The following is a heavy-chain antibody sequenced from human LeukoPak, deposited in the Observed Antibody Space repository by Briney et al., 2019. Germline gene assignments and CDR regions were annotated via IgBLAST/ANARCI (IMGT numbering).Heavy chain of an antibody. CDR2: IHYSGSP. J-gene: IGHJ5*02. V-gene: IGHV4-59*08. CDR1: GGSNY. CDR3: ARHSNWNGGVDWFDP. D-gene: IGHD1-20*01. Sequence: PSETLSLTCTVSGGSNYWTWIRQAPGKGLEWIAYIHYSGSPHYNLSLRSRVTISIDTSKNQLSLNLNSVTAADTAVYYCARHSNWNGGVDWFDPWGQGTQVTVSS.